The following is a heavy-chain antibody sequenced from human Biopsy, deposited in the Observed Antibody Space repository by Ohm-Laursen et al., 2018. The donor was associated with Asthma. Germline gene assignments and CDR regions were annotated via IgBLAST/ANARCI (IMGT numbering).Heavy chain of an antibody. CDR2: IYSGGTS. V-gene: IGHV3-53*01. J-gene: IGHJ4*02. Sequence: SLRLSCSASGLAVSRDHMFWVRQAPGKGLEWVSVIYSGGTSHTAGSVRGRFTISRDYSKNTLYLQMHSLRAEDTAVYYCARGDSSNWSHYYFDYWGQGTLVTVSS. CDR1: GLAVSRDH. D-gene: IGHD3-22*01. CDR3: ARGDSSNWSHYYFDY.